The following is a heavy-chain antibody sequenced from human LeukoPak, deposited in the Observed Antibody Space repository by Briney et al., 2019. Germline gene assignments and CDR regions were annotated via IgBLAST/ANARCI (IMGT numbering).Heavy chain of an antibody. CDR3: AKSSLVTPYDY. CDR1: GFTVSSYG. CDR2: ISGSGGST. Sequence: GGSLRLSCAASGFTVSSYGMSWVRQAPGKGLEWVSAISGSGGSTYYADSVKGRFTISRDKSKNTLYLQMNSLRAEDTAVYYCAKSSLVTPYDYWGQGTLVSVSS. V-gene: IGHV3-23*01. D-gene: IGHD2-15*01. J-gene: IGHJ4*02.